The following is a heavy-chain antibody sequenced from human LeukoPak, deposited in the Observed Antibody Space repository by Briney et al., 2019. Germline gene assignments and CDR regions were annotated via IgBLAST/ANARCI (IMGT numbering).Heavy chain of an antibody. J-gene: IGHJ6*03. Sequence: SETLSLTCTVSGGSISSSSYYWGWIRQPPGKGLEWIGSIYYSGSTYYNPSLKSRVTISVDTSKNQFSLKLSSVTAADTAVYYCARAKSGGSCYLDCYYYYMDVWGKGTTVTVSS. CDR1: GGSISSSSYY. D-gene: IGHD2-15*01. CDR3: ARAKSGGSCYLDCYYYYMDV. CDR2: IYYSGST. V-gene: IGHV4-39*07.